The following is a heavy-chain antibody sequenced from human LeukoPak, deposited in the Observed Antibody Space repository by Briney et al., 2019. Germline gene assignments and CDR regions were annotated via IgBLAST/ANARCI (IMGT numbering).Heavy chain of an antibody. CDR3: ARGRDILTGYYMTPFDY. CDR2: IYYSGST. J-gene: IGHJ4*02. Sequence: SETLSLTCTVSGASISSYYWSWIRQPPGKGLEWVGYIYYSGSTNYDASLKSRVTISVDTSKNQFCLKMSSVTAADTAVYYCARGRDILTGYYMTPFDYWGQGPLVTVSS. V-gene: IGHV4-59*08. CDR1: GASISSYY. D-gene: IGHD3-9*01.